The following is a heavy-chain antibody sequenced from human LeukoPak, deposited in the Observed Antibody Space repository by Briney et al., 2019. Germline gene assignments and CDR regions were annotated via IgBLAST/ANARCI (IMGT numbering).Heavy chain of an antibody. CDR3: ARPRAIYGSGSYLFDY. V-gene: IGHV1-46*03. D-gene: IGHD3-10*01. J-gene: IGHJ4*02. CDR1: GYTFTSYY. Sequence: GSVKLSCKASGYTFTSYYMHWVRQAPGQGLEWMGIINPSGGSTTYAQTVQGRVTMPRDTSTSTVYMELRSLRAEDTAVYYCARPRAIYGSGSYLFDYWGQGTLVTVSS. CDR2: INPSGGST.